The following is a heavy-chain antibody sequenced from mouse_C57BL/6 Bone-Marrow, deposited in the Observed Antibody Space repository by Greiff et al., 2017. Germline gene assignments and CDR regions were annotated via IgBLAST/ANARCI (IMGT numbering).Heavy chain of an antibody. D-gene: IGHD2-5*01. Sequence: EVQVVESGGGLVKPGGSLKLSCAASGFTFSDYGMHWVRQAPEKGLEWVAYISSGSSTIYYAETVKGRFTISRDNAKNTLVLQMTSLRSEDTAMYYCARCTRVKYFDVWGTGTTVTVSS. CDR2: ISSGSSTI. CDR3: ARCTRVKYFDV. J-gene: IGHJ1*03. CDR1: GFTFSDYG. V-gene: IGHV5-17*01.